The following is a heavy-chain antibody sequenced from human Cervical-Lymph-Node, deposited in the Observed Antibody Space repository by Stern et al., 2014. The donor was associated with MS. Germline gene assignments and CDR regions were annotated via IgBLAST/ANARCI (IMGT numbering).Heavy chain of an antibody. CDR1: GHTLTDLS. D-gene: IGHD3-10*01. CDR2: FDPEDGET. J-gene: IGHJ3*02. Sequence: DQLVESGAEVKKPGASVKVSCKVSGHTLTDLSMHWVRQAPGKGLEWMGGFDPEDGETIYAQKFQGRIIMTEDTSTDTAYMDLSSLRSEDTAVYYCATESVTMVRAPAGDAFDIWGQGTMVTVSS. V-gene: IGHV1-24*01. CDR3: ATESVTMVRAPAGDAFDI.